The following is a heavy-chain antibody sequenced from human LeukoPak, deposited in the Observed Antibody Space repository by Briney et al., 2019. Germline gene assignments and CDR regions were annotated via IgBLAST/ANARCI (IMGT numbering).Heavy chain of an antibody. D-gene: IGHD3-3*01. CDR1: GGTFTNSA. V-gene: IGHV1-69*13. CDR2: INPIFRTA. J-gene: IGHJ6*02. Sequence: SVKVSCKASGGTFTNSAISWVRQAPGQGLEWMGGINPIFRTANYAQQFQDRVTIIAGESTSTAYMELSLLKFEDTAVYYCARGGGIFGVLTTAHYYGIDVWGQGTTVTVSS. CDR3: ARGGGIFGVLTTAHYYGIDV.